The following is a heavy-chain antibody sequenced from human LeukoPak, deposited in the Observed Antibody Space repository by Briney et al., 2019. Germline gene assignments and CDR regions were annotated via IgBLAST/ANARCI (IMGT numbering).Heavy chain of an antibody. CDR1: GFTFSTYS. CDR3: ASGIYYASVHTWSPV. Sequence: GGSLRLSCAASGFTFSTYSMNWVRQTPGKGLEWVSSISSGSEYIYYTDSVKGRFTISRDNAKNSLYLQMSSLRADDTAVYYCASGIYYASVHTWSPVWGQGTLVTVS. J-gene: IGHJ4*02. V-gene: IGHV3-21*01. CDR2: ISSGSEYI. D-gene: IGHD3-10*01.